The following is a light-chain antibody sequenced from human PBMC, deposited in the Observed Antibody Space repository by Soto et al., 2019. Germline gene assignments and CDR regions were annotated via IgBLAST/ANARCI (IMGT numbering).Light chain of an antibody. CDR3: HVWDRNTAVFGTGTAV. J-gene: IGLJ1*01. CDR1: NSNIGAGYD. Sequence: QSVLTQPPSVSGAPGQRITLACTGSNSNIGAGYDVHWYRQFPGAAPKALLSTKSHRPSGVPDRFSASKSGTSASLAITGLQPEDEAEYYCHVWDRNTAVFGTGTAVFGTGTKLTVL. V-gene: IGLV1-40*01. CDR2: TKS.